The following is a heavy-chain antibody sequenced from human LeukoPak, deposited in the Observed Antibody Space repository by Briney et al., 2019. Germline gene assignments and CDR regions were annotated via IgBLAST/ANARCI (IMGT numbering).Heavy chain of an antibody. CDR1: GGTFSSYG. J-gene: IGHJ5*02. D-gene: IGHD6-13*01. V-gene: IGHV1-18*01. CDR2: ISAYNGNT. Sequence: ASVKVSCKASGGTFSSYGISWVRQAPGQGLEWMGWISAYNGNTNYAQKLQGRVTMTTDTSTSTAYMELRSLRSDDTAVYYCARVGSSWSYNWFDPWGQGTLVTVSS. CDR3: ARVGSSWSYNWFDP.